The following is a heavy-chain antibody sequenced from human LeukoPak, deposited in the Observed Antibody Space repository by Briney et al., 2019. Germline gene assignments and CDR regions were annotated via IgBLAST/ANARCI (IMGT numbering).Heavy chain of an antibody. J-gene: IGHJ1*01. D-gene: IGHD6-13*01. CDR3: AKAYHRGTAAAGTLSAEYFQH. Sequence: PRRSLCLSSAASGVTFTSDAMDWVRQGPPRGLEWGAFVRFPGSNQYYADSVKGQLPISRANSKNTPYRHWTRRTPHDPAVYHFAKAYHRGTAAAGTLSAEYFQHWGQGTLVTVCS. CDR2: VRFPGSNQ. CDR1: GVTFTSDA. V-gene: IGHV3-30*02.